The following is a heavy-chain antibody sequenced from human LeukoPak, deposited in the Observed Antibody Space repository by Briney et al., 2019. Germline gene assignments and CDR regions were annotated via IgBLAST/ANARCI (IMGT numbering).Heavy chain of an antibody. Sequence: SETLSLTCAVYGGSFSGYYWSWIRQPPGKGLEWIGETNHSGSTNYNPSPKSRVTISVDTSKNQFSLKLSSVTAADTAFYYCARHLPSPELQFYFDYWDQGTLVTVSS. CDR1: GGSFSGYY. V-gene: IGHV4-34*01. J-gene: IGHJ4*02. CDR3: ARHLPSPELQFYFDY. D-gene: IGHD5-24*01. CDR2: TNHSGST.